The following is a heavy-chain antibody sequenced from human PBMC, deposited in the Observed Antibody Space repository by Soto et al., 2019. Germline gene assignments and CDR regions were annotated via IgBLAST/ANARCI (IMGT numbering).Heavy chain of an antibody. D-gene: IGHD5-18*01. J-gene: IGHJ4*02. CDR1: GGSISSYY. CDR2: IYYSGST. Sequence: SETLSLTCTVSGGSISSYYWSWIRQPPGKGLEWIGYIYYSGSTNYNPSLKSRVTISVDKSKNQFSLKLSSVTAADTAVYYCARDVLYDTASYYFDYWGQGTLVTVSS. V-gene: IGHV4-59*12. CDR3: ARDVLYDTASYYFDY.